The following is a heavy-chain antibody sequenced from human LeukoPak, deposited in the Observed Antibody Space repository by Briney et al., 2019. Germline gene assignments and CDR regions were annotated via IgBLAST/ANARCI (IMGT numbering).Heavy chain of an antibody. CDR2: IIPIFGTA. CDR3: ARGFQGSGSTPYY. CDR1: GGTFSSYA. Sequence: SVKVSCTASGGTFSSYAISWVRQAPGQGLEWMGGIIPIFGTANYAQKFQGRVTITADESTSTAYMELSSLRSENTAVYYCARGFQGSGSTPYYWGQGTLVTVSS. D-gene: IGHD3-10*01. V-gene: IGHV1-69*13. J-gene: IGHJ4*02.